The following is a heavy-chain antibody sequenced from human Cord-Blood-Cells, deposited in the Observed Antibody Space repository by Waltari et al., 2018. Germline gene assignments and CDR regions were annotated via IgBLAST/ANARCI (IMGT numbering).Heavy chain of an antibody. J-gene: IGHJ5*02. D-gene: IGHD6-13*01. V-gene: IGHV4-39*01. CDR3: ARHAIAAAGTDWFDP. CDR1: GGSISSSSYY. CDR2: IYYSGRT. Sequence: QLQLQESGPGLVKPSETLSLTCTVSGGSISSSSYYCAWICQPPGKGLEWIGSIYYSGRTYYNPSLKSGVPISVDTSKNQCSLKRSSVSAADTAVYYCARHAIAAAGTDWFDPWGQGTLVTVSS.